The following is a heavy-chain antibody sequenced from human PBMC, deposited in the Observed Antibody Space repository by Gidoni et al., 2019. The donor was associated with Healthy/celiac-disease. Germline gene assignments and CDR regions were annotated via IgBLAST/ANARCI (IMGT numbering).Heavy chain of an antibody. V-gene: IGHV4-4*07. CDR2: IYTSGST. CDR3: ARVVLRYFDWLSYWYFDL. J-gene: IGHJ2*01. D-gene: IGHD3-9*01. Sequence: QVQLQESGPGLVKPSETLSLTCTVSGGSISSYYWSWIRQPAGKGLEWIGRIYTSGSTNYNPSLKSRVTMSVDTSKNQFSLKLSSVTAADTAVYYCARVVLRYFDWLSYWYFDLWGRGTLVTVSS. CDR1: GGSISSYY.